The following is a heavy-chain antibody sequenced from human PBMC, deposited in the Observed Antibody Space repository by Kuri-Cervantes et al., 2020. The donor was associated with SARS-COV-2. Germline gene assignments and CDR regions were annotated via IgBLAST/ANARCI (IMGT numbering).Heavy chain of an antibody. CDR1: GSTFSSYA. D-gene: IGHD2-2*02. V-gene: IGHV1-69*13. CDR2: IIPIFGTA. J-gene: IGHJ4*02. Sequence: SVKVSCKASGSTFSSYAISWVRQAPGQGLEWMGGIIPIFGTANYAQKFQGRVTITADESTSTAYMELSSLRSDDTAVYYCAREGDCSSSSCYTREFDYWGQGTLVTVSS. CDR3: AREGDCSSSSCYTREFDY.